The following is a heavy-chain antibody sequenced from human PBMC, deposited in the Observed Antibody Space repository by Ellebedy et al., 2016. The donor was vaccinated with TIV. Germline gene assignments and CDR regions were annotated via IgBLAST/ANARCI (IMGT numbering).Heavy chain of an antibody. CDR2: ISYDGSNK. Sequence: GESLKISCAASGFTFSNYGMHWVRQAPGKGLEWVAVISYDGSNKNYADSVKGRFTTSRDNSKNTLDLQMNSLRAEDTAVYYCAKALDYGDGYGMNVWGQGTTVTVSS. D-gene: IGHD4-17*01. V-gene: IGHV3-30*18. CDR1: GFTFSNYG. J-gene: IGHJ6*02. CDR3: AKALDYGDGYGMNV.